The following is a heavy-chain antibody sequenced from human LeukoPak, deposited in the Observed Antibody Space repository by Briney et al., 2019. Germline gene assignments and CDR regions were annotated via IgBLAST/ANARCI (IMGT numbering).Heavy chain of an antibody. CDR2: IYYISNT. CDR3: ARVLPYFFDKSGDAFDI. CDR1: GASVGSAGYH. D-gene: IGHD3-22*01. V-gene: IGHV4-61*08. Sequence: PSETLSLTCTVSGASVGSAGYHWSWIRQPPGGGLEWIGYIYYISNTNHNPSLKSRVTMSVDPSKNQFSLKLNSVTAADTAVYYCARVLPYFFDKSGDAFDIWGQGTMVTVSS. J-gene: IGHJ3*02.